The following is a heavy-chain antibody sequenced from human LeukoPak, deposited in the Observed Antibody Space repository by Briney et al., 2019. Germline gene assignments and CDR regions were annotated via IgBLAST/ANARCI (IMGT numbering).Heavy chain of an antibody. CDR2: IKQDGSEK. CDR3: ARVGSSWYY. Sequence: PGGSLRLSCAASGFTFSSYWMSWLRQAPGKGLEGVANIKQDGSEKYYVDSVKGRLTISRDNAKNSLYLQMNSLRAEDTAVYYCARVGSSWYYWGQGTLVTVSS. V-gene: IGHV3-7*01. CDR1: GFTFSSYW. D-gene: IGHD6-13*01. J-gene: IGHJ4*02.